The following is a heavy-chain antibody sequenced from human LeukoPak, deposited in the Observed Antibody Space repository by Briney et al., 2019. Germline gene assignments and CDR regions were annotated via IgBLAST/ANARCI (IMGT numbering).Heavy chain of an antibody. CDR1: GGTFSSYA. D-gene: IGHD6-13*01. J-gene: IGHJ4*02. CDR3: ARSIRSGSSSWYVSDY. V-gene: IGHV1-69*06. CDR2: IIPIFGTA. Sequence: SVKVSCKASGGTFSSYAISWVRQAPGQGLEWMGGIIPIFGTANYAQKFQGRVTITADKSTSTAYMELSSLRSEDTAVYYCARSIRSGSSSWYVSDYWGQGTLVAVSS.